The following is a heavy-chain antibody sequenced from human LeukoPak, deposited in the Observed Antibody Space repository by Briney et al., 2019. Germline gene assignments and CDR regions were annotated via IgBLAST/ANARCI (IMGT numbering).Heavy chain of an antibody. CDR3: ARGRLYYDFWSGPWLDY. V-gene: IGHV3-23*01. Sequence: GSLRLSCAASGFTFSSYAMSWVRQAPGKGLEWVSAISGSGGSTYYADSVKGRFTISRDNSKNTLYLQMNSLRAEDTAVYYCARGRLYYDFWSGPWLDYWGQGTLVTVSS. CDR1: GFTFSSYA. D-gene: IGHD3-3*01. CDR2: ISGSGGST. J-gene: IGHJ4*02.